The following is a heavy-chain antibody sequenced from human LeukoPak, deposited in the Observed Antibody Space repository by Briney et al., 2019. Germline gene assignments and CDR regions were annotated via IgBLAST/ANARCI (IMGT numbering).Heavy chain of an antibody. D-gene: IGHD3-10*01. V-gene: IGHV3-30*18. J-gene: IGHJ4*02. CDR3: AQDYYGS. CDR2: ISHDGSIK. CDR1: GSTFSNYG. Sequence: GGSLRLSCAASGSTFSNYGMHWVRQAPGKGLEWVAVISHDGSIKYYEDSVKGRFTISRDNSKNTLYLQMNSLRAEDTAVYYCAQDYYGSGGQGTLVTVSS.